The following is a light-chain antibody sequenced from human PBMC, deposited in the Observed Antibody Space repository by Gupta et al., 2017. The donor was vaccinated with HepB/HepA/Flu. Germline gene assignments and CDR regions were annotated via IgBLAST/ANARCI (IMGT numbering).Light chain of an antibody. CDR3: QQYNVWPPWT. J-gene: IGKJ1*01. Sequence: ETVMTQTPATLSVSPGERATLSCRASQSISKNLAWYQQKPGQAPRLLIYGASTRATGVPARFSGSGSGTEFTLTITSLQSEDFAVYYCQQYNVWPPWTFGQGTKVEIK. V-gene: IGKV3-15*01. CDR1: QSISKN. CDR2: GAS.